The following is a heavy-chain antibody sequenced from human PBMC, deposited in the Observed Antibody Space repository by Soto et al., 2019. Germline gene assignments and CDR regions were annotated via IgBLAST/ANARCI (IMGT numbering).Heavy chain of an antibody. J-gene: IGHJ4*02. CDR2: ISAYNGNT. Sequence: QVQLVQSGAEVKKPGASVKVSCKASGYTFTNYGICWVRQAPGQGLEWMGWISAYNGNTNYAQNLQGRVTLTTHTSTSTAYMELRSLRSDDTSMYYCARVDVLRFLDWLIRGQGTLVTVSS. D-gene: IGHD3-3*01. CDR1: GYTFTNYG. V-gene: IGHV1-18*04. CDR3: ARVDVLRFLDWLI.